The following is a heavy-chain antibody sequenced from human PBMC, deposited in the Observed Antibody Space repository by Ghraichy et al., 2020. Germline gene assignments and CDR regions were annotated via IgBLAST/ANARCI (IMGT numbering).Heavy chain of an antibody. J-gene: IGHJ4*02. V-gene: IGHV4-39*01. CDR3: ARRRRGYSGYDWVGHAQAYDFDY. CDR2: IYYSGST. D-gene: IGHD5-12*01. Sequence: SETLSLTCTVSGGSISSSSYYWGWIRQPPGKGLEWIGSIYYSGSTYYNSSLKSRVTISVDTSKNQFSLKLSSVTAADTAVYYCARRRRGYSGYDWVGHAQAYDFDYWGQGTLVTVSS. CDR1: GGSISSSSYY.